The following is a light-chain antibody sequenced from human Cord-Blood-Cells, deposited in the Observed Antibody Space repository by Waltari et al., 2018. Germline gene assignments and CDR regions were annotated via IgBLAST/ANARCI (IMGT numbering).Light chain of an antibody. CDR2: AAS. CDR3: QQSYSTPYT. Sequence: DIPITQSPSSLSPSVGDRVTITCRASQSISSYLNWYQQKPGKAPKLLIYAASSLQSGVPSRFSGSGSGTDFTLTISSLQPEDFATYYCQQSYSTPYTFGQGTKLEIK. V-gene: IGKV1-39*01. CDR1: QSISSY. J-gene: IGKJ2*01.